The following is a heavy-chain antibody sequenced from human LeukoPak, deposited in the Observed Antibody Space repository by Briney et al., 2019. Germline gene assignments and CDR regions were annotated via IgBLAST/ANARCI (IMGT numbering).Heavy chain of an antibody. D-gene: IGHD3-3*01. J-gene: IGHJ5*02. CDR3: ARADFIDAGPYVIAP. CDR2: INTKTGRT. CDR1: GYTFTDYY. V-gene: IGHV1-2*02. Sequence: ASVKVSCKTSGYTFTDYYIHWVRQAPGQGLEWMGWINTKTGRTSFARTFQGRVTLTRDPSITTVYMDMAWLTSDDTAIYSCARADFIDAGPYVIAPWGQGTLVTVSS.